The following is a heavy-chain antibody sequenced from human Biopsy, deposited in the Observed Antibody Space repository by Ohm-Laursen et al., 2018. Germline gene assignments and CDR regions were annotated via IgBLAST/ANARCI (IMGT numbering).Heavy chain of an antibody. V-gene: IGHV4-39*01. CDR1: GGSISNNNYY. D-gene: IGHD3-22*01. Sequence: SETLSLTCLVSGGSISNNNYYWGWIRQPPGKGLEWIGSIFYRGSTHYKPSLKSRLNISVDTSKNQFSQKLNSVTAADTAVYYCARDYDTSGYYYVSWGQGTLVTVSS. CDR3: ARDYDTSGYYYVS. J-gene: IGHJ5*02. CDR2: IFYRGST.